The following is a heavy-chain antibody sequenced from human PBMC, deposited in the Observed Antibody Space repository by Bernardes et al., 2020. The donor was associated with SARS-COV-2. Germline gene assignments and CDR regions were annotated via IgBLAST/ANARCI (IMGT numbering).Heavy chain of an antibody. J-gene: IGHJ5*02. Sequence: ETLSLTCTVSGGSISSYYWRWIRPPPGKGLEWIGYIYYSGSTHYNPSLKSRVTISVDTSKNQFSLKLSSVTAADTAVYYCARGENIATYYYDSSGNWFDPWGQGTLVTVAS. D-gene: IGHD3-22*01. CDR1: GGSISSYY. CDR2: IYYSGST. CDR3: ARGENIATYYYDSSGNWFDP. V-gene: IGHV4-59*01.